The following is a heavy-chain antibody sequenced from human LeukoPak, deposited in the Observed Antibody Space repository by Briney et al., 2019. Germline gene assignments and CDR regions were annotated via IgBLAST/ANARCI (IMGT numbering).Heavy chain of an antibody. CDR1: GDSISTYY. Sequence: SETLSLTCTVSGDSISTYYWSWIRQSPGKGLEWIGYIYHSGSTKYNPSLKSRVTMSVDTSKNQFSLKLSSVTAADTAVYYCARDGLRSCTSSSCYPGEDAFDIWGQGTMVTVSS. J-gene: IGHJ3*02. D-gene: IGHD2-2*01. V-gene: IGHV4-59*12. CDR3: ARDGLRSCTSSSCYPGEDAFDI. CDR2: IYHSGST.